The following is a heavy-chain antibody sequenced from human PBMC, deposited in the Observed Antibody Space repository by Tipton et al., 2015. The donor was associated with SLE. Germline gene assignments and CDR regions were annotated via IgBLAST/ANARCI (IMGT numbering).Heavy chain of an antibody. CDR2: IYTSGST. CDR1: GGSFSGYY. Sequence: TLSLTCAVYGGSFSGYYWSWIRQPAGKGLEWIGYIYTSGSTNYNPSLKSRVTISVDTSKNQFSLKLSSVTAADTAVYYCARDRRGTAMVFDAFDIWGQGTMVTVSS. V-gene: IGHV4-4*09. D-gene: IGHD5-18*01. CDR3: ARDRRGTAMVFDAFDI. J-gene: IGHJ3*02.